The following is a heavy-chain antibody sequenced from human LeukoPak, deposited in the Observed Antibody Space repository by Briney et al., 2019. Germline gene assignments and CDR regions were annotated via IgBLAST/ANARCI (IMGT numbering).Heavy chain of an antibody. J-gene: IGHJ3*02. CDR2: INPSGGST. CDR1: GYTFTSYY. V-gene: IGHV1-46*01. D-gene: IGHD2-2*01. Sequence: ASVKVSCKASGYTFTSYYMHWVRQAPGQGLEWMGIINPSGGSTSYAQKFQGRVTMTRDTSTSTVYMELSSLRSEDTAVYYCGRVVPAANDAFDIWGQGTMVTVSS. CDR3: GRVVPAANDAFDI.